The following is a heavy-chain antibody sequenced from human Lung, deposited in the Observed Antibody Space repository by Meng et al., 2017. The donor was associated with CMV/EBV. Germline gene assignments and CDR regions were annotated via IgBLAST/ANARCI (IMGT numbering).Heavy chain of an antibody. V-gene: IGHV3-23*01. CDR2: IGATAGGT. CDR1: GLTFSSYG. J-gene: IGHJ2*01. Sequence: ESXKISXAASGLTFSSYGMSWVRQAPGKGLEWVSSIGATAGGTYYADSVKGRFTISRDNAKNTLYLQMNSLRAEDTAVYYCAKAGCSSTSCYGWYFDLWGRGTXVTVSS. CDR3: AKAGCSSTSCYGWYFDL. D-gene: IGHD2-2*01.